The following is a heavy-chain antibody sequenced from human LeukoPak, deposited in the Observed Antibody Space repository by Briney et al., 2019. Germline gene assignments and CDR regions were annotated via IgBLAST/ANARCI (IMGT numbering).Heavy chain of an antibody. Sequence: GRSLRLSCAASGFTFDDYAMHWVRQAPGKCLEWVSGISWNSGSIGYADSVKGRFTISRDNAKNSLYLQMNSLRAEDMALYYCAKRNQQWLAYDAFDIWGPGTMVTVSS. CDR2: ISWNSGSI. CDR1: GFTFDDYA. J-gene: IGHJ3*02. D-gene: IGHD6-19*01. CDR3: AKRNQQWLAYDAFDI. V-gene: IGHV3-9*03.